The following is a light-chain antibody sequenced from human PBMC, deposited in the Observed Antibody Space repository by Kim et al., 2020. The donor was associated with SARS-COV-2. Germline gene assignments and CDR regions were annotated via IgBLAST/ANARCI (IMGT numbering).Light chain of an antibody. V-gene: IGLV2-23*02. J-gene: IGLJ3*02. CDR3: CSYAGSSTLV. CDR1: SSDVGSFNL. CDR2: EVT. Sequence: QSALTQPASVSGSPGQSITISCTGTSSDVGSFNLVSWYQQHPGKAPKLILYEVTKRPPGVSDRFSASKSGNTASLTISGLRAEDGADYYCCSYAGSSTLVFGGGTRLTVL.